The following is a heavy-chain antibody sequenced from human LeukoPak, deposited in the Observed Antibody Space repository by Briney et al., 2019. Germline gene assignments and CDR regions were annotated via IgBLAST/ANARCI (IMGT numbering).Heavy chain of an antibody. CDR3: ATGDCSSMSCYGDYPDY. CDR1: GFTFSTYA. J-gene: IGHJ4*02. V-gene: IGHV3-33*01. D-gene: IGHD2-2*01. Sequence: SGGSLRLSCAASGFTFSTYAMHWVRQSPGKGLEWVAALWYGTNNQYYADSVKGRFSISRDNSQNTLYLQMNSLRGEDTAIYYCATGDCSSMSCYGDYPDYWGQGTLVTVSS. CDR2: LWYGTNNQ.